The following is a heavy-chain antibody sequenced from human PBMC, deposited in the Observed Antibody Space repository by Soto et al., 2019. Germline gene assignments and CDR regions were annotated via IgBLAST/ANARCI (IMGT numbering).Heavy chain of an antibody. CDR3: ARGGGDYSNYYYYGMDV. V-gene: IGHV3-30-3*01. CDR2: ISYDGSNK. J-gene: IGHJ6*02. D-gene: IGHD4-4*01. CDR1: GFTFSSYA. Sequence: VQLVESGGGLVQPGGSLRLSCAASGFTFSSYAMHWVRQAPGKGLEWVAVISYDGSNKYYADSVKGRFTISRDNSKNTLYLQMNSLRAEDTAVYYCARGGGDYSNYYYYGMDVWGQGTTVTVSS.